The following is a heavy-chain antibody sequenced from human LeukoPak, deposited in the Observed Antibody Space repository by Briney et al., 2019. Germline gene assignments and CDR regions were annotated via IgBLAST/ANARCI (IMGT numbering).Heavy chain of an antibody. V-gene: IGHV1-8*01. CDR3: TRGWDS. CDR2: MNPDSGDA. Sequence: ASVKVSCKASGYTFSNYDINWVRQAPGQGLEWMGWMNPDSGDADYAQKFQGRFSITMNTSITTAYMELSSLGFEDTAVYFCTRGWDSWGQGTLVTVSS. CDR1: GYTFSNYD. J-gene: IGHJ4*02.